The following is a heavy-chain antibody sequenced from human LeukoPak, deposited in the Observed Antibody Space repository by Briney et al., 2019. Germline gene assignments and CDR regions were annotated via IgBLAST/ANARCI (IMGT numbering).Heavy chain of an antibody. J-gene: IGHJ4*02. Sequence: ASVKVSCKASGYTFTSYDINWGRQATGQGLEWMGWMNPKSGNTGYAQKFQGRVTMTRDTSISTAYMELGSLRSEDTAVYYCARVTVSIDYWGQGTLVTVSS. CDR1: GYTFTSYD. CDR2: MNPKSGNT. CDR3: ARVTVSIDY. V-gene: IGHV1-8*01. D-gene: IGHD2-21*01.